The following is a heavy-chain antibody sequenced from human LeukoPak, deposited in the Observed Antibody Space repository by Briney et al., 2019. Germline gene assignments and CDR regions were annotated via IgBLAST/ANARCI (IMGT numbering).Heavy chain of an antibody. Sequence: GGSLRLSCAASGFTFSSYAMSWVRQAPGKGLEWVSAISGSGGSTYYADSVKGRFTISRDNSKNTLYLQMNSPRAEDTAVYYCAKGGAYCGGDCPMYYFDYWGQGTLVTVSS. CDR2: ISGSGGST. CDR1: GFTFSSYA. V-gene: IGHV3-23*01. CDR3: AKGGAYCGGDCPMYYFDY. D-gene: IGHD2-21*02. J-gene: IGHJ4*02.